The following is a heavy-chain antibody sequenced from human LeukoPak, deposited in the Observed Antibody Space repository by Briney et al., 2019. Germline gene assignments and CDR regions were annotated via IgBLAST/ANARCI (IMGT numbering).Heavy chain of an antibody. Sequence: PGGSLRLSCAASGFTFSSYAMSWVRQAPGKGLEWVSAISGSGGSTYYADSVRGRFTISRDNSKNTLYLQMNSLRAEDTAVYYCAKGGSTMIVVVTPEYFQPWGPGTLVTVSS. J-gene: IGHJ1*01. CDR3: AKGGSTMIVVVTPEYFQP. CDR1: GFTFSSYA. V-gene: IGHV3-23*01. D-gene: IGHD3-22*01. CDR2: ISGSGGST.